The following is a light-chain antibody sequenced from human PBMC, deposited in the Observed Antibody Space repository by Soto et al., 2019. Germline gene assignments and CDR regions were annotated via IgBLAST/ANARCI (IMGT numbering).Light chain of an antibody. Sequence: EIVLTQSPGTLSLSPGERATLSCRASQSVSSSYLAWYQQKPGQAPRLLIYGASSRATGIPDRFSGSGSGTDCTLTISRLEPEDFTVYYCQQYGISPFTFGPGTKVDV. CDR1: QSVSSSY. CDR3: QQYGISPFT. CDR2: GAS. J-gene: IGKJ3*01. V-gene: IGKV3-20*01.